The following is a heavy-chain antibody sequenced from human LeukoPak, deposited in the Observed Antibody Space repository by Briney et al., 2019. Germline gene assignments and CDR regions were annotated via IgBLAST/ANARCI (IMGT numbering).Heavy chain of an antibody. J-gene: IGHJ6*03. CDR3: AALSSIAVELGYYYYMDV. Sequence: EASVKVSCKASGFTFTSSAMQWVRQARGQRLEWIGWIVVGSGNTNYAQKFQERVTITRDMSTSTAYMELSSLRSEDTAVYYCAALSSIAVELGYYYYMDVWGKGTTVTVSS. V-gene: IGHV1-58*02. CDR1: GFTFTSSA. D-gene: IGHD6-19*01. CDR2: IVVGSGNT.